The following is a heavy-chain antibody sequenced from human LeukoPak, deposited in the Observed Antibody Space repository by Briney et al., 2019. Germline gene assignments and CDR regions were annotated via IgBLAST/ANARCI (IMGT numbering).Heavy chain of an antibody. J-gene: IGHJ4*02. D-gene: IGHD5-12*01. Sequence: SETLSLTCAVYGGSFSGYYWSWIRQPPGKGLEWIGEINHSGSTNHNPSLKSRVTISVDTSKNQFSLKLSSVTAADTAVYYCARARGYIVVDYWGQGTLVTVSS. CDR3: ARARGYIVVDY. CDR1: GGSFSGYY. CDR2: INHSGST. V-gene: IGHV4-34*01.